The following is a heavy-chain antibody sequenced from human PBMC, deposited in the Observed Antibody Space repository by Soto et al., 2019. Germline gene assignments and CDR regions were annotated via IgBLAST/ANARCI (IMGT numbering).Heavy chain of an antibody. CDR1: GFTFGIYS. Sequence: EVQLVESGGGLVQRGGSLRLSCAASGFTFGIYSMNWVRQALGKGLEWISYINGSSYTMDYADSVKGRFIISRDNADNSLYLQMNSLRDSDTAVYHCARGDRFRCSGDRCFSDGLFLSWGQGTLVTVSS. V-gene: IGHV3-48*02. CDR2: INGSSYTM. D-gene: IGHD2-15*01. J-gene: IGHJ5*02. CDR3: ARGDRFRCSGDRCFSDGLFLS.